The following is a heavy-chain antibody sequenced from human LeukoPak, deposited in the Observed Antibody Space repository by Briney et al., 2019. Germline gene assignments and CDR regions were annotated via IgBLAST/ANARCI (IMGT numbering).Heavy chain of an antibody. Sequence: GGSLRLSCTASGFTFSSYSMTWVRQAPGKGLEWVANIKHDGSEKYYVDSVRGRVTISRDNAKNSVYLQMNTLRAEDTAVYFCARRNYYQFDYWGQGTLVTASS. CDR3: ARRNYYQFDY. J-gene: IGHJ4*02. D-gene: IGHD3-10*01. CDR1: GFTFSSYS. CDR2: IKHDGSEK. V-gene: IGHV3-7*01.